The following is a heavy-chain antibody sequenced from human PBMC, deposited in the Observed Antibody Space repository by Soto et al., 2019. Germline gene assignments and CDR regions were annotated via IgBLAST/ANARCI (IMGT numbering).Heavy chain of an antibody. CDR1: GGTFSSYA. J-gene: IGHJ3*02. V-gene: IGHV1-69*01. CDR3: ARNPGYSYGSSGDAFDI. Sequence: QVQLVQSGAEVKKPGSSVKVSCKASGGTFSSYAISWVRQAPGQGLEWMGGIIPIFGTANYAQKFQGGVTITADEYTSTAYMELSSLRYEDNAVYYCARNPGYSYGSSGDAFDIWGQGTMVTV. CDR2: IIPIFGTA. D-gene: IGHD5-18*01.